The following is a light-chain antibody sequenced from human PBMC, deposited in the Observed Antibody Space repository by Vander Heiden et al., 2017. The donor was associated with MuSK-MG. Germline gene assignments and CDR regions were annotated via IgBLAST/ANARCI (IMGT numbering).Light chain of an antibody. CDR1: SSDVGGYNY. V-gene: IGLV2-11*01. J-gene: IGLJ1*01. CDR2: DVS. Sequence: QSALTQPRSVSGSPGQSVTISCTGTSSDVGGYNYVSWYQQHPGKAPKLMIYDVSKRPSGVPDRFSGSKSGNTASLTISGLQAEDEAEYYCCSYAGSDVFGTGTKVTFL. CDR3: CSYAGSDV.